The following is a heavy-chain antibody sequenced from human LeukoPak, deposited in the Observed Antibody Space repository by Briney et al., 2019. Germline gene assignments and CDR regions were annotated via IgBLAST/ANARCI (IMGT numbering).Heavy chain of an antibody. CDR3: AKSEQQLVLGVLY. V-gene: IGHV3-23*01. Sequence: PGGSLRLSCAASGFTLSSYAMSWVRQAPGKGLEWVSASSGSGGSTYYADSVKGRSTISRDNSKNTLYLQMNSLRAEDTAVYYCAKSEQQLVLGVLYWGQGTLVTVSS. J-gene: IGHJ4*02. CDR2: SSGSGGST. CDR1: GFTLSSYA. D-gene: IGHD6-13*01.